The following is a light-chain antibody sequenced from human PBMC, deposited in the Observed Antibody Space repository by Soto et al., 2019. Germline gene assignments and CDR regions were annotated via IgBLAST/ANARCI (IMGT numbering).Light chain of an antibody. CDR3: QQYNSYSWT. Sequence: NELTQSPASLPASVADSLTIPCRATQSIRSWLAWYQQKPGQPPKILSYDASSLARGVPSRCRGSGSGTEFTLTISSRQPDDFETYYCQQYNSYSWTFGPGTKVENK. CDR1: QSIRSW. V-gene: IGKV1-5*01. J-gene: IGKJ1*01. CDR2: DAS.